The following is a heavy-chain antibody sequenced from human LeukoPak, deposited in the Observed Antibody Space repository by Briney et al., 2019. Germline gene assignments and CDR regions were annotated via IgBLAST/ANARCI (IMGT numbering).Heavy chain of an antibody. V-gene: IGHV4-39*07. CDR1: GGSISSSSYY. Sequence: SETLSLTCTVSGGSISSSSYYWGWIRQPPGKGLEWIGSIYYSGSTYYNPSLKSRVTISVDTSKNQFSLKLSSVTAADTAVYYCARAPLYYDSSGYYPTHLPFDYWGQGTLVTVSS. J-gene: IGHJ4*02. CDR3: ARAPLYYDSSGYYPTHLPFDY. CDR2: IYYSGST. D-gene: IGHD3-22*01.